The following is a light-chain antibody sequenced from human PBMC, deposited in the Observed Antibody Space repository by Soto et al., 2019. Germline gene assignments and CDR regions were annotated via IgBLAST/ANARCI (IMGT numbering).Light chain of an antibody. Sequence: QSALTQPASVSGSPGQSITISCTGTSSDAGYNYVSWYQQHPGKAPRLMIYEVTNRPSGVSNRFSGSKSGNTASLTISGLQAEDEADYYCSSYASSNTLLFGGGTKVTVL. CDR2: EVT. J-gene: IGLJ2*01. CDR1: SSDAGYNY. V-gene: IGLV2-14*01. CDR3: SSYASSNTLL.